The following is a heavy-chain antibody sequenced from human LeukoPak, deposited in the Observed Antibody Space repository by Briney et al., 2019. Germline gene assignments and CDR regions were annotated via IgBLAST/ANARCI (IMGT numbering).Heavy chain of an antibody. CDR3: AREAWRDSSIEY. CDR1: GFTFSSYS. CDR2: ISSSSSYI. D-gene: IGHD6-13*01. V-gene: IGHV3-21*01. Sequence: PGGSLRLSCAASGFTFSSYSMNWVGQAPGKGLEWVSSISSSSSYIYYADSVKGRFTISRDNAKKSLYLQMNSLRAEDTAVYYCAREAWRDSSIEYWGQGTLVTVSS. J-gene: IGHJ4*02.